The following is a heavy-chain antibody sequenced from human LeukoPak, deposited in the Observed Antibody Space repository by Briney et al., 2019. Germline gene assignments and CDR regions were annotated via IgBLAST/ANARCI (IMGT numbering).Heavy chain of an antibody. Sequence: PSETLSLTCAVYGGSFSGYYWSWIRQPPGKGLEWIGEINNSGSTNYNPSLKSRVTISVDTSTNQFSLKLSSVTDADTAVYYCARRQQCYDFWSGHNCFDPWGQGNPVNVSS. D-gene: IGHD3-3*01. CDR3: ARRQQCYDFWSGHNCFDP. CDR1: GGSFSGYY. V-gene: IGHV4-34*01. J-gene: IGHJ5*02. CDR2: INNSGST.